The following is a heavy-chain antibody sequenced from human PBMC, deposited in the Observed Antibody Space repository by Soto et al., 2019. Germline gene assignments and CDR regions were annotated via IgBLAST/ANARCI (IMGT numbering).Heavy chain of an antibody. D-gene: IGHD3-3*01. J-gene: IGHJ5*02. CDR1: GGSISSGDYY. V-gene: IGHV4-30-4*01. Sequence: SETLSLTCTVSGGSISSGDYYWSWIRQPPGKGLEWIGYIYYSGSTYYNPSLKSRVTISVDTSKNQFSLKLSSVTAADTAVYYCARAYDFWSGSWFDPWGQGTLVTVSS. CDR2: IYYSGST. CDR3: ARAYDFWSGSWFDP.